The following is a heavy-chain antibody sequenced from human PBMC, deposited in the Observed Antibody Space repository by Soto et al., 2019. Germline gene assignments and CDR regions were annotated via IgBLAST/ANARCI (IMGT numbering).Heavy chain of an antibody. J-gene: IGHJ4*02. CDR3: ARDLNTGDIDY. D-gene: IGHD1-1*01. CDR2: IWFDGSKK. Sequence: VQMLEFGGGVVQPGTSLRLACVASGFTFGRSGMHWVRQAPGGALEWVAIIWFDGSKKYYADSVQGRLTVSRDNSKNTLYLQMDSLIGDDTAVYYCARDLNTGDIDYWGQGTLVTVSS. CDR1: GFTFGRSG. V-gene: IGHV3-33*01.